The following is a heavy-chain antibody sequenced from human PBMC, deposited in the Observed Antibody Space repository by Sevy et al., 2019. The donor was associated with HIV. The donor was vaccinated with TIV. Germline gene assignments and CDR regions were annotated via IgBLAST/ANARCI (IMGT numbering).Heavy chain of an antibody. CDR2: VHPGDSDT. CDR1: GYYCPMYW. D-gene: IGHD6-13*01. Sequence: GESLKISCQGSGYYCPMYWIGWVRQVPGKGLEWMGIVHPGDSDTKYSPSFQGQVTISADRSVNTAYLRWSSLKASDTAIYYCVRRKAASDSLHFDYWGQGTLVTVSS. CDR3: VRRKAASDSLHFDY. V-gene: IGHV5-51*01. J-gene: IGHJ4*02.